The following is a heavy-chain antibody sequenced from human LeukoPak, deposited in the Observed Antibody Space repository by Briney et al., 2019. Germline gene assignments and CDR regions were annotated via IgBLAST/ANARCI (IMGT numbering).Heavy chain of an antibody. V-gene: IGHV3-23*01. CDR1: GFTFSSHA. J-gene: IGHJ4*02. D-gene: IGHD6-25*01. CDR3: AKGPVVAAAYGYFDY. CDR2: ISGSGGSI. Sequence: GGSLRLSCAASGFTFSSHAMSWVRQAPGKGLEWVSRISGSGGSIYYADSVKGRFTISGDNSKNTLYLQMNSLRAEDTAVYYCAKGPVVAAAYGYFDYWGQGTLVTVSS.